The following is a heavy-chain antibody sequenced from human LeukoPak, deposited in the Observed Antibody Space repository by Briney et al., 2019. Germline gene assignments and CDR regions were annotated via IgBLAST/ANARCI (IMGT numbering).Heavy chain of an antibody. CDR2: TNPDSGNT. D-gene: IGHD6-13*01. Sequence: ASVKVSCKASGYTFTSYDINWVRQATGQGLEWMGWTNPDSGNTGFAQKFQGRITMTRSTSISTAYMELRSLRSDDTAVYYCARDRQQLVPGGYWGQGTLVTVSS. V-gene: IGHV1-8*01. J-gene: IGHJ4*02. CDR3: ARDRQQLVPGGY. CDR1: GYTFTSYD.